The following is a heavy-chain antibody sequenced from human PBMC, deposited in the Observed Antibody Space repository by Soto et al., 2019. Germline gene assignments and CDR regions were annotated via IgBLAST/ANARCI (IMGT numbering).Heavy chain of an antibody. CDR2: ISGYNGNT. CDR1: GYTFSNYG. Sequence: QVQLVQSGAEVKKPGASVKVSCKASGYTFSNYGISWVRQGPGQGREWMGWISGYNGNTHYEEKVQDRIKMTTDTSTSTTYLELRSRRSDDTAVYFCARDPGFGFGYSYAFAMDVWGQGTTVTVSS. D-gene: IGHD5-18*01. CDR3: ARDPGFGFGYSYAFAMDV. J-gene: IGHJ6*02. V-gene: IGHV1-18*01.